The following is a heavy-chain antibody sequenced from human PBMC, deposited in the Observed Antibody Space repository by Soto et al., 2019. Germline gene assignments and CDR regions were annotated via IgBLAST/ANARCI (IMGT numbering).Heavy chain of an antibody. V-gene: IGHV4-34*01. J-gene: IGHJ4*02. D-gene: IGHD3-22*01. CDR1: GGSFSGYY. CDR2: INHSGST. Sequence: PSETLSLTCAVYGGSFSGYYWSWIRQPPGKGLEWVGEINHSGSTNYNPSLKSRVTISVDTSKNQFSLKLSSVTAADTAVYYCARLHYDSSGYYIFDYWGQGTLVTVSS. CDR3: ARLHYDSSGYYIFDY.